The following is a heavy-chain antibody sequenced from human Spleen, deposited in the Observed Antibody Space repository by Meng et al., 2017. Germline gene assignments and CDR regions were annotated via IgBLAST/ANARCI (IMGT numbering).Heavy chain of an antibody. J-gene: IGHJ4*02. CDR1: GFTFSTYA. V-gene: IGHV3-30*14. CDR3: ARAANYSDGSVDY. CDR2: ISYDGGNK. D-gene: IGHD5-18*01. Sequence: GESLKISCEASGFTFSTYAIHWVRQAPGKGLEWVALISYDGGNKYYADSVRGRFTISRDNSKNTLFLQMNSLRPEDTAVYYCARAANYSDGSVDYWGQGTLVTVSS.